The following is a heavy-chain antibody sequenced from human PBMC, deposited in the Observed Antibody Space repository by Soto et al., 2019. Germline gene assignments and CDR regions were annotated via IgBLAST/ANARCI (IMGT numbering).Heavy chain of an antibody. CDR1: GGSISSGGYS. V-gene: IGHV4-30-2*01. J-gene: IGHJ5*02. Sequence: PSETLSVTCAVSGGSISSGGYSWSWIRQPPGKGLEWIGYIYHSGSTYYNPSLKSRVTISVDRSKNQFSLKLSSVTAADTAVYYCAPLGASGSYWFDPWGQGTLVTVSS. D-gene: IGHD1-26*01. CDR2: IYHSGST. CDR3: APLGASGSYWFDP.